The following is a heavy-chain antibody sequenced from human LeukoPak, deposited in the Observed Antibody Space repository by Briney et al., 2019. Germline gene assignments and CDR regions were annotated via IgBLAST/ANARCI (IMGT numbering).Heavy chain of an antibody. CDR3: AKSDGSRPFDP. J-gene: IGHJ5*02. CDR2: ISYGGDIE. CDR1: GFKFSTYG. V-gene: IGHV3-30*18. D-gene: IGHD3-10*01. Sequence: GGSLRLSCVASGFKFSTYGVHWVRQAPGKGLEWVALISYGGDIEYYADSVKGRFTISRDNSKKTLYLQMNSLRAEDTAVYYCAKSDGSRPFDPWGQGTLVTVSS.